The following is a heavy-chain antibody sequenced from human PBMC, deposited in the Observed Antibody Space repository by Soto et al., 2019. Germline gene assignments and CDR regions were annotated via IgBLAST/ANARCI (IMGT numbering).Heavy chain of an antibody. CDR1: GFTISECS. D-gene: IGHD3-3*01. CDR2: ISSSSSTI. J-gene: IGHJ6*02. V-gene: IGHV3-48*04. CDR3: ARDRYSYYDFWSGSLPYYYYGMDV. Sequence: GGSLRLSCEASGFTISECSMNWVRQAPGKGLEWVSYISSSSSTIYYADSVKGRFTISRDNAKNSLYLQMNSLRAEDTAVYYCARDRYSYYDFWSGSLPYYYYGMDVWGQGTTVTVSS.